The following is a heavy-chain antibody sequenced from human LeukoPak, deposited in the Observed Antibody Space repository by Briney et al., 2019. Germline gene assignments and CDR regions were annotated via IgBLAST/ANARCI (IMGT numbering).Heavy chain of an antibody. V-gene: IGHV3-23*01. CDR1: GFTFSSYA. CDR3: AKDPHTGYSFAY. Sequence: GGSLRLSCVFSGFTFSSYAMSWVRQAPGKGLEWVLSLSGSGGSTYYADSVKGRFTISRDNSKNTLYLQMNSLRVEDTAVYYCAKDPHTGYSFAYWGQGTLVTVSS. D-gene: IGHD5-18*01. J-gene: IGHJ4*02. CDR2: LSGSGGST.